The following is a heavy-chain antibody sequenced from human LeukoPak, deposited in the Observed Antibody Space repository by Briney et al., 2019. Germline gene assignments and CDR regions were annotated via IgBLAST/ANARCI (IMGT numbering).Heavy chain of an antibody. D-gene: IGHD3-10*01. CDR1: GYTFTGYY. V-gene: IGHV1-2*02. Sequence: GASVKVSCKASGYTFTGYYMHWVRQAPGQGLEWMGWINPNSGGTNYAQKFQGRVTMTRDTSISTAYMELSRLRSDDTAVYYCAKRGPGSPQSGKYYFDYWGQGTLVTVSS. J-gene: IGHJ4*02. CDR2: INPNSGGT. CDR3: AKRGPGSPQSGKYYFDY.